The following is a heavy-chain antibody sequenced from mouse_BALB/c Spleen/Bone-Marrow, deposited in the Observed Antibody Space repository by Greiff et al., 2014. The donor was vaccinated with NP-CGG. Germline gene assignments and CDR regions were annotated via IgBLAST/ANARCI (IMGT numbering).Heavy chain of an antibody. CDR1: GYAFSSSW. CDR2: IYPGDGDT. J-gene: IGHJ2*01. D-gene: IGHD1-1*01. CDR3: ARDYYGSSFDY. Sequence: VHLVESGPELVKPGASVKISCKASGYAFSSSWMNWVKRRPGQGLEWIGRIYPGDGDTNYNGKFKGKATLTADKSSSTAYMQFSSLTSVDSAVYFCARDYYGSSFDYWGQGTTLTVSS. V-gene: IGHV1-82*01.